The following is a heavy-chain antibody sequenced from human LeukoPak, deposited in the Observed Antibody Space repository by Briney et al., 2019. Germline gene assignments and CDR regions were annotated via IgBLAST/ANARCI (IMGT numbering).Heavy chain of an antibody. CDR1: GFIFSNYW. D-gene: IGHD6-19*01. CDR3: ARGRGYNSGWYYFDF. V-gene: IGHV3-74*01. CDR2: INSDGSST. J-gene: IGHJ4*02. Sequence: PGGSQRLSCAASGFIFSNYWMHWVRQGPGKGLVWVSRINSDGSSTNYADSVKGRFTISRDNAKNTLYLQVSTLRAEDTAVYYCARGRGYNSGWYYFDFWGQGTLVTVSS.